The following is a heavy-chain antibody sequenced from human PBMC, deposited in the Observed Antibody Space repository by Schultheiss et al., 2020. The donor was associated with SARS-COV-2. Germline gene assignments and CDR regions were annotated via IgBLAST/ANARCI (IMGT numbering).Heavy chain of an antibody. J-gene: IGHJ4*02. V-gene: IGHV3-30*18. Sequence: GGSLRLSCGASGFSFSAHYMDWVRQPPGKGLEWVAVISYDGSNKYYADSVKGRFTISRDNSKNTLYLQMNNLRAEDTAVYYCAKVGYGAYVGRDYFDYWGQGTLVTVSS. CDR3: AKVGYGAYVGRDYFDY. D-gene: IGHD4-17*01. CDR1: GFSFSAHY. CDR2: ISYDGSNK.